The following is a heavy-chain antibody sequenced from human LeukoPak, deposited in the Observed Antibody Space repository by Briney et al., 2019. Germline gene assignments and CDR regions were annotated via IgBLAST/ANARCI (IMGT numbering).Heavy chain of an antibody. CDR3: ARAYQPLGGLSFPDS. CDR2: INPNTGNP. V-gene: IGHV7-4-1*02. J-gene: IGHJ5*01. CDR1: GYTFTNYA. D-gene: IGHD3-16*02. Sequence: ASVKVSCKASGYTFTNYAMNWVRQAPGQGLEWMGWINPNTGNPIYAQGFTGRFVFSLDTSVTTAYLQISSLKAEDTAVYYCARAYQPLGGLSFPDSWGQGTLVTVSS.